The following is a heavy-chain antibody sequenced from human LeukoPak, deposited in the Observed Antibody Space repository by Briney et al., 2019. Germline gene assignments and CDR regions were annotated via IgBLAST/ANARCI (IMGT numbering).Heavy chain of an antibody. CDR3: ARDLGYCSSTSCYDFDY. J-gene: IGHJ4*02. Sequence: PGGSLRLSCAASGFTFSSYSMNWVRQAPGKGLEWVSSISSSSSYIYYADSVKGRFTISRDNAKNSLYLQMSSLRAEDTAVYYCARDLGYCSSTSCYDFDYWGQGTLVTVSS. CDR2: ISSSSSYI. D-gene: IGHD2-2*01. V-gene: IGHV3-21*01. CDR1: GFTFSSYS.